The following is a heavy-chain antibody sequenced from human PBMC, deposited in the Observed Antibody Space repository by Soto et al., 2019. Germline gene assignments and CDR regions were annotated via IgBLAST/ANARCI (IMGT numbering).Heavy chain of an antibody. D-gene: IGHD1-26*01. CDR2: VNRDGNT. Sequence: GGSLRLSCAASGFTFSAHAMSWVRQAPGKGLDWVSTVNRDGNTFYADSVKGRFTISRDNSKNTIYLQMNRLRADDTAIYYCAPRGRSSAPHNPYYYFTYCGQG. CDR1: GFTFSAHA. J-gene: IGHJ4*02. CDR3: APRGRSSAPHNPYYYFTY. V-gene: IGHV3-23*01.